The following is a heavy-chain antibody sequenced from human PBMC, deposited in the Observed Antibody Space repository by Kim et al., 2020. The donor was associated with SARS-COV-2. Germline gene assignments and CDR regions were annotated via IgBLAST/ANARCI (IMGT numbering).Heavy chain of an antibody. D-gene: IGHD3-3*01. V-gene: IGHV3-49*03. CDR1: GFTFGDYA. CDR2: IRSKAYGGTT. Sequence: GGSLRLSCTASGFTFGDYAMSWFRQAPGKGLEWVGFIRSKAYGGTTEYAAYVKGRFTISRDDSKSIAYLQMNSLKTEDTAVYYCTTFHYDFWGVYFGDFWGQGTLVTVSS. J-gene: IGHJ4*02. CDR3: TTFHYDFWGVYFGDF.